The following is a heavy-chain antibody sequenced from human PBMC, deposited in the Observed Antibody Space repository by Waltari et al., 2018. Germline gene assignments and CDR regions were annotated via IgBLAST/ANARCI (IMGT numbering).Heavy chain of an antibody. CDR2: IAYSGTT. Sequence: QVQLQESGPGLVKPSETLSLTCTVSGGSISAYYWSWIRQPPGKGLEWIGYIAYSGTTNYNPALESRVTISLDMSKNHFSLRLTSVTAADTALYYCARAGGYSSPFLYWGQGSLVTVSS. J-gene: IGHJ4*02. CDR3: ARAGGYSSPFLY. D-gene: IGHD5-18*01. CDR1: GGSISAYY. V-gene: IGHV4-59*01.